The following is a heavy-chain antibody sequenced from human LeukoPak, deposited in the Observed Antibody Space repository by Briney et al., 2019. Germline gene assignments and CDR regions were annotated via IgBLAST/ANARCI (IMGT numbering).Heavy chain of an antibody. V-gene: IGHV1-69*04. CDR1: GGTFSSYA. Sequence: ASVKVSCRASGGTFSSYAISWVRQAPGQGLEWMGRIIPILGIANYAQKFQGRVTITADKSTSTAYMELSSLRSEDTAVYYCARVPPALGMDVWGQGTTVTVSS. J-gene: IGHJ6*02. CDR3: ARVPPALGMDV. CDR2: IIPILGIA.